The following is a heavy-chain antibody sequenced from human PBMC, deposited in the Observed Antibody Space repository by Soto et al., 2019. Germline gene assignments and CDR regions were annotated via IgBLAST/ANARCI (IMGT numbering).Heavy chain of an antibody. CDR3: ARQQWLVLNAFDI. CDR2: IYYSGST. V-gene: IGHV4-59*01. CDR1: GGSISSYY. D-gene: IGHD6-19*01. J-gene: IGHJ3*02. Sequence: SETLSLTCAVSGGSISSYYWSWIRQPPGKGLEWIGYIYYSGSTNYNPSLKSRVTISVDTSKNQFSLKLSSVTAADTAVYYCARQQWLVLNAFDIWGQGTMVTVSS.